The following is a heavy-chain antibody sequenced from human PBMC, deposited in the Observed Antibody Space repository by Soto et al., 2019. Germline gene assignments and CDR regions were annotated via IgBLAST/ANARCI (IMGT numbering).Heavy chain of an antibody. CDR3: TTLVKYYYDIWFDP. D-gene: IGHD3-22*01. J-gene: IGHJ5*02. CDR2: IKSKTDGGTT. Sequence: EVQLVESGGGLVKPGGSLRLSCAASGFTFSNAWMSWVRQAPGKGLEWVGRIKSKTDGGTTDYAAPVKGRFTISRDDSKNTLYLQMNSLKTEDTAVYYCTTLVKYYYDIWFDPWGQGTLVTVSS. CDR1: GFTFSNAW. V-gene: IGHV3-15*01.